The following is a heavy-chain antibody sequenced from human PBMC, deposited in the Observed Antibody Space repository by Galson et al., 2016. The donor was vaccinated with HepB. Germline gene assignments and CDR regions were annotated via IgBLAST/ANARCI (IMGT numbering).Heavy chain of an antibody. V-gene: IGHV3-23*01. Sequence: SLRLSCAASGFTFSSYAMGWVRQAPGKGLEWVTGIVGSGGNIYYADSVKGRFTMSRDNSKNTLYLQMSSLRAEDTAVYYCAKDRRGPDWGYGGYDYWGQGTLVAVSS. CDR2: IVGSGGNI. CDR3: AKDRRGPDWGYGGYDY. CDR1: GFTFSSYA. J-gene: IGHJ4*02. D-gene: IGHD3-16*01.